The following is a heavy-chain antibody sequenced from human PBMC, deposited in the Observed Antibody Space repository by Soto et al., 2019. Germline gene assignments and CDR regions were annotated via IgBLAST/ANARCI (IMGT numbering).Heavy chain of an antibody. CDR1: GGSISSISYF. Sequence: PSETLSLTCTVSGGSISSISYFWGWIRQPPGKGLEWIGSFYYRGSTYYNLSLKSRVTISVDTSKNQFSLKLSSVTAADTAVYYCARALRFLEWLPATFDPWGQGTLVTVSS. CDR2: FYYRGST. D-gene: IGHD3-3*01. V-gene: IGHV4-39*07. J-gene: IGHJ5*02. CDR3: ARALRFLEWLPATFDP.